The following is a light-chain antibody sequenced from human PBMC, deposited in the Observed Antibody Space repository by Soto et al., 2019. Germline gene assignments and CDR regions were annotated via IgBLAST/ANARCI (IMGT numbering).Light chain of an antibody. Sequence: EIVLTQSPGTLSLSPGERATLSCRASQSVTSTCLGWYQQKPGQAPSLLIYGASSRATGIPDRFSGSGSGTDFTLTISRLEPEDFAVYYCQQYVSPPITFGQGTRLEIK. CDR2: GAS. J-gene: IGKJ5*01. V-gene: IGKV3-20*01. CDR3: QQYVSPPIT. CDR1: QSVTSTC.